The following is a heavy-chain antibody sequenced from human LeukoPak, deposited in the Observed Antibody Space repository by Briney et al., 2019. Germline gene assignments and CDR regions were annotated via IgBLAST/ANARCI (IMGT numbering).Heavy chain of an antibody. CDR1: GFTFSNYE. CDR3: AREGSLSSSDAFDI. Sequence: GGSLRLSCAASGFTFSNYEMHWVRLVLGKGLEWVSAIGIAGNTFYAGSVRGRFTISRENAKNSFHLQMNSRGAGDTAVYYCAREGSLSSSDAFDIWGQGTMVTVSS. V-gene: IGHV3-13*01. D-gene: IGHD6-6*01. J-gene: IGHJ3*02. CDR2: IGIAGNT.